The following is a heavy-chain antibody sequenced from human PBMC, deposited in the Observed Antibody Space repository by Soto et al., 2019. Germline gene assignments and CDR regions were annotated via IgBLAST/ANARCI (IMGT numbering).Heavy chain of an antibody. D-gene: IGHD3-3*01. Sequence: SETLSLTCTVSGGSISSYYWSWIRQPAGKGLEWIGRIYTSGSTNYNPSLKSRVTMSVDTSKNQFSLKLSSVTAADTAVYYCAREGVDFWSGYYYGMDVWGQGTTVTVSS. CDR1: GGSISSYY. CDR2: IYTSGST. J-gene: IGHJ6*02. V-gene: IGHV4-4*07. CDR3: AREGVDFWSGYYYGMDV.